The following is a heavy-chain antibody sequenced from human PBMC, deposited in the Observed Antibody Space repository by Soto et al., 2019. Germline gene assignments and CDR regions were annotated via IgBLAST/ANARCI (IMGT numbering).Heavy chain of an antibody. CDR2: VYYSGDT. CDR3: ARGDWKFRGYYFDY. J-gene: IGHJ4*02. Sequence: SETLSLTCSVSGYSISNTGYYWGWLRQAPGKGLEYIASVYYSGDTYYNPSLKSRVSMSVDTSKNQFSLQLTSVSATDTAVYFWARGDWKFRGYYFDYGGQG. D-gene: IGHD1-1*01. V-gene: IGHV4-39*01. CDR1: GYSISNTGYY.